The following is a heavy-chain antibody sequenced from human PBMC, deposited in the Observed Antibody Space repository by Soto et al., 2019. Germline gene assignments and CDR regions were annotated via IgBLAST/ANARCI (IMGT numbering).Heavy chain of an antibody. CDR2: IYYSGST. J-gene: IGHJ3*02. V-gene: IGHV4-31*03. D-gene: IGHD1-7*01. CDR1: GGSISSGGYY. Sequence: QVQLQESGPGLVKPSQTLSLTCTVSGGSISSGGYYWSWIRQHPGKGLEWIGYIYYSGSTYYNPSLKSRVTIPVDTSKNQFSLKLSSVTAADTAVYYCARDGLELRSSRAFDIWGQGTMVTVSS. CDR3: ARDGLELRSSRAFDI.